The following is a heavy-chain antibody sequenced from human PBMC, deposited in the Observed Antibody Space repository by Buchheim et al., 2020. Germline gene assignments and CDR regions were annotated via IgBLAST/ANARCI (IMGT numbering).Heavy chain of an antibody. CDR3: ARSSSRVGLRYYYDSSGYYDPLFDY. V-gene: IGHV3-74*02. CDR1: GFTFSSYW. J-gene: IGHJ4*02. CDR2: INIDGSST. Sequence: EVQLVESGGGLVQPGGSLRLSCAASGFTFSSYWMHWVRHAPGKGLVWVSRINIDGSSTSYADSVKGRFTISRDNAKNTLYLQMNSLRAEDTAVYYCARSSSRVGLRYYYDSSGYYDPLFDYWGQGTL. D-gene: IGHD3-22*01.